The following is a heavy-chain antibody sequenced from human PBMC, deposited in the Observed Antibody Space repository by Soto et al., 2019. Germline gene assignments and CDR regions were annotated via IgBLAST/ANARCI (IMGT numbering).Heavy chain of an antibody. J-gene: IGHJ6*02. V-gene: IGHV4-34*01. CDR2: INHSGST. CDR1: GGSFSGYY. D-gene: IGHD6-13*01. Sequence: SETLSLTCAVYGGSFSGYYWSLIRQPPGKGLEWIGEINHSGSTNYNPSLKSRVTISVDTSKNQFSLKLSSVTAADTAVYYCARGQQRRPMDSRRRKYYYYGMDVWGQGTTVTVSS. CDR3: ARGQQRRPMDSRRRKYYYYGMDV.